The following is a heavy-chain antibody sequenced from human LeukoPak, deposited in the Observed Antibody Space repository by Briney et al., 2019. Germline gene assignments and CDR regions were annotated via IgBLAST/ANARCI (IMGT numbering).Heavy chain of an antibody. J-gene: IGHJ3*02. CDR1: GFTFSTYE. CDR3: ARGGNYGYLWNAFDI. CDR2: ISSSGTTI. Sequence: GSLTLSCAASGFTFSTYEMNWVRQAPGKGLEWLSYISSSGTTIYYADSVKGRFTISRDNAKNSLYLQMNSLRAEDTTVYYCARGGNYGYLWNAFDIWGQARMVTVSS. D-gene: IGHD5-18*01. V-gene: IGHV3-48*03.